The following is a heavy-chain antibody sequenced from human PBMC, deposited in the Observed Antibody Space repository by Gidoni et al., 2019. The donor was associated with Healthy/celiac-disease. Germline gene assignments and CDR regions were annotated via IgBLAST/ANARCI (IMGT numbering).Heavy chain of an antibody. J-gene: IGHJ5*02. V-gene: IGHV4-34*01. CDR2: INHSGST. CDR1: GGSFSGYY. CDR3: ARGGYCSGGSCYSGYNWFDP. Sequence: QVQLQQWGAGLLKPSETLSLTCAVYGGSFSGYYWSWIRQPPGKGLEWIGEINHSGSTNYNPSLKSRVTISVDTSKNQFSLKLSSVTAADTAVYYCARGGYCSGGSCYSGYNWFDPWGQGTLVTVSS. D-gene: IGHD2-15*01.